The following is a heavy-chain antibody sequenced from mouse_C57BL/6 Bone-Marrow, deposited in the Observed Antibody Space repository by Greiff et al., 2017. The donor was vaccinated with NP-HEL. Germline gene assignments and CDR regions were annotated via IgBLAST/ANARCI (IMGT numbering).Heavy chain of an antibody. CDR1: GFNIKDDY. Sequence: VQLQQSGAELVRPGASVKLSCTASGFNIKDDYMHWVKQRPEQGLEWIGWIDPENGDTAYASKFQGKATITADTSSNTAYLQLSSLTSEDTAVYYCTTDDYWYFDVWGTGTTVTVSS. CDR2: IDPENGDT. J-gene: IGHJ1*03. CDR3: TTDDYWYFDV. V-gene: IGHV14-4*01. D-gene: IGHD2-3*01.